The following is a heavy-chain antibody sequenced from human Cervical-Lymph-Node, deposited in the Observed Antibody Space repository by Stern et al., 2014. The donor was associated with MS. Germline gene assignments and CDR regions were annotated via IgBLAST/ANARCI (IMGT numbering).Heavy chain of an antibody. Sequence: VQLVESGGGLVKPGGSQRLSCTASGFTFEDYAMEWVRQVPGKGLEWVAMIWYDGSQEYYGDSVRGRFSVSRDNSRNTLYLQMKSLSLEDTAVYYCARKIPDYYYYAMDVWGQGTTVTVSS. CDR1: GFTFEDYA. V-gene: IGHV3-33*01. CDR3: ARKIPDYYYYAMDV. D-gene: IGHD2-2*02. J-gene: IGHJ6*02. CDR2: IWYDGSQE.